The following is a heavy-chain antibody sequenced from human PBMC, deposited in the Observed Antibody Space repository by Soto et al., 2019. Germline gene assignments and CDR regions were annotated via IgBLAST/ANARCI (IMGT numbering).Heavy chain of an antibody. D-gene: IGHD6-19*01. CDR2: ISYDGSNK. CDR3: GRSSGWSHAFDI. CDR1: GFTFSSYG. Sequence: QVQLVESGGGVVQPGRSLRLSCAASGFTFSSYGMHWVRQAPGKGLEWVAVISYDGSNKYYADSVKGRFTISRDNSKNTLYRQMKGLRAEDTGVYCGGRSSGWSHAFDIWGQGTVVTVSS. J-gene: IGHJ3*02. V-gene: IGHV3-30*03.